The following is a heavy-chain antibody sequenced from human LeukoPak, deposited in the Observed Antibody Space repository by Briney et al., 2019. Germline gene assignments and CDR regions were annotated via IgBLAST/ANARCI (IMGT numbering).Heavy chain of an antibody. J-gene: IGHJ5*02. CDR1: GGSISSSSYH. CDR3: ARHFVSSRYQLGGKWFDP. V-gene: IGHV4-39*01. Sequence: PSETLSLTCTVSGGSISSSSYHWGWIRQAPGKGLEWIGIIYYSGSTYYNPSLKSRVTMSVDTSKNQFSLKLSSVTAADPAVYYCARHFVSSRYQLGGKWFDPWGQGALVTVSS. CDR2: IYYSGST. D-gene: IGHD2-2*01.